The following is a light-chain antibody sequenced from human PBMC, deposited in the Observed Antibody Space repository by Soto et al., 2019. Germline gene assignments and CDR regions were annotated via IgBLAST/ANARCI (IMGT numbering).Light chain of an antibody. J-gene: IGKJ3*01. CDR3: QQLKRYPLT. Sequence: IQLTQSPSSLSASVGDRVTITCRASQGISSYLAWYQQKPGKAPKLLIYAASTLQSGVPSRFSGSGSGTDFTLTISSLPPEDFATYYCQQLKRYPLTFGPGTKVDIK. CDR1: QGISSY. CDR2: AAS. V-gene: IGKV1-9*01.